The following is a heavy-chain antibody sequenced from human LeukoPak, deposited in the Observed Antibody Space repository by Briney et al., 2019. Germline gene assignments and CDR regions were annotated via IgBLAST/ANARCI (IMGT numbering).Heavy chain of an antibody. CDR1: GYTFTGYY. D-gene: IGHD3-10*01. CDR2: INPNSGGT. J-gene: IGHJ4*02. CDR3: ARGGYYGSGCFPDY. V-gene: IGHV1-2*02. Sequence: ASVKLSCKASGYTFTGYYMHCVRRSPGHGREGMGWINPNSGGTIYAQNFQGRVTMTKRTSNTTAYRALTCLIFGDTTFYYCARGGYYGSGCFPDYWGQGTLVTVSS.